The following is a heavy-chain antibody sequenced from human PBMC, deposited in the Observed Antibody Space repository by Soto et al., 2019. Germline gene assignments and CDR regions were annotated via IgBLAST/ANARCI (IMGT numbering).Heavy chain of an antibody. Sequence: PGGSLRLSCAASGFTFSSYWMTWVRQAPGKGLEWVANIMEDGSEKYYLDSVRGRFTISRDNAKNSLFLQMNSLRVEDTAVYYCARDTTPTNHYDSSVYYYDAFDIWGQGTMVTVSS. CDR1: GFTFSSYW. V-gene: IGHV3-7*04. CDR2: IMEDGSEK. D-gene: IGHD3-22*01. CDR3: ARDTTPTNHYDSSVYYYDAFDI. J-gene: IGHJ3*02.